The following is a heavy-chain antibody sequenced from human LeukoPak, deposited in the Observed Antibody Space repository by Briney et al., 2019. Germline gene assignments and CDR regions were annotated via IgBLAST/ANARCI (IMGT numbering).Heavy chain of an antibody. D-gene: IGHD1-26*01. Sequence: PSETLSLTCTVSGGSISPYYWSWLRQPPGKGLEWIGYISYSGSTNYNPSLKTLRSRVTFSVDTSKNQFSLTLSSVTAADTAVYYCARERERSLKVGATPLDYWGQGTLVTVSS. CDR2: ISYSGST. J-gene: IGHJ4*02. V-gene: IGHV4-59*12. CDR3: ARERERSLKVGATPLDY. CDR1: GGSISPYY.